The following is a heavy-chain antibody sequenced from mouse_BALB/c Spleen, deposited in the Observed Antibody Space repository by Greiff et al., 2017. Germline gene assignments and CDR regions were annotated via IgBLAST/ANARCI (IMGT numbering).Heavy chain of an antibody. CDR3: AKTGSYYYAMDY. J-gene: IGHJ4*01. CDR1: GFTFSSFG. V-gene: IGHV5-17*02. D-gene: IGHD4-1*01. Sequence: EVMLVESGGGLVQPGGSRKLSCAASGFTFSSFGMHWVRQAPEKGLEWVAYISSGSSTIYYADTVKGRFTISRDNPKNTLFLQMTSLRSEDTAMYYCAKTGSYYYAMDYWGQGTSVTVSS. CDR2: ISSGSSTI.